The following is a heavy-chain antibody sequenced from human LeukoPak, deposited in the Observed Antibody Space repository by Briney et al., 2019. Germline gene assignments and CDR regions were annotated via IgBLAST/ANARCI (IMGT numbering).Heavy chain of an antibody. D-gene: IGHD3-9*01. CDR1: GGTFSSYA. J-gene: IGHJ5*02. CDR2: IIPIFGTA. V-gene: IGHV1-69*13. CDR3: ARGGPVLRYFDWLSPRNNWFDP. Sequence: SVKVSCKASGGTFSSYAISWVRQAPGQGLEWMGGIIPIFGTANYAQKFQGRVTITADESTSTAYMELSSLRSEDTAVYYCARGGPVLRYFDWLSPRNNWFDPWGQGTLVTVSS.